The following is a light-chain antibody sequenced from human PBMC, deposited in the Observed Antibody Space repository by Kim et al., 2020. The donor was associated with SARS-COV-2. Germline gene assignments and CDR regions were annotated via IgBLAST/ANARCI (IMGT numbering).Light chain of an antibody. CDR3: QQRNNWT. V-gene: IGKV3-11*01. J-gene: IGKJ1*01. Sequence: LSVSPGERATLSCRASQSVGRYLAWYQQRPGQPPHLLIYDSSNRATGIPARFSGSGSGTDFTLTISSLEPEDFAVYYCQQRNNWTFGQGTKVEIK. CDR1: QSVGRY. CDR2: DSS.